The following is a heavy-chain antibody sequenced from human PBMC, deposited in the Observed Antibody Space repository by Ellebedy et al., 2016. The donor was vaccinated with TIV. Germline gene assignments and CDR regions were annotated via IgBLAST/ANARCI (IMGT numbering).Heavy chain of an antibody. CDR3: ARDREAVAGIDWFDP. Sequence: GESLKISXAASGFTFSSYSMNWVRQAPGKGLEWVSSISSSSSYIYYADSVKGRFTISRDNAKNSLYLQMNSLRAEDTAVYYCARDREAVAGIDWFDPWGQGTLVTVSS. V-gene: IGHV3-21*01. J-gene: IGHJ5*02. CDR1: GFTFSSYS. D-gene: IGHD6-19*01. CDR2: ISSSSSYI.